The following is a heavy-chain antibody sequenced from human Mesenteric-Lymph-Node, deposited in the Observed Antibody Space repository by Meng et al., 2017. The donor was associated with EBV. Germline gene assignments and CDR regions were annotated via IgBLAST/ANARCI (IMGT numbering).Heavy chain of an antibody. J-gene: IGHJ4*02. CDR3: ARLTDY. V-gene: IGHV3-23*01. Sequence: EVQLLESGGGLVQPGGSLRLSCRASGFTFSSHSMSWVRQAPGKGLEWVSAITGNGGNTYYADSVKGRFTISRDNSKNTVYLQMNSLRAEDTAVYYCARLTDYWGQGTLVTVSS. CDR1: GFTFSSHS. CDR2: ITGNGGNT. D-gene: IGHD3-9*01.